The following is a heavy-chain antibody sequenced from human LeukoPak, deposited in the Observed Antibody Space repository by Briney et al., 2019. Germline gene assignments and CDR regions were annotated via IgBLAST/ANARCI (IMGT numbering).Heavy chain of an antibody. CDR1: GGSISSGDYY. D-gene: IGHD6-13*01. J-gene: IGHJ5*02. Sequence: SQTLSLTCTVSGGSISSGDYYWSWIRQPPGKGLDWIGYIYYSGSTYYNPSLKSRVTISVDTSKNRFSLKLSSVTAADTAVYYCATSGYSSSFWFDPWGQGTLVTVSS. CDR3: ATSGYSSSFWFDP. V-gene: IGHV4-30-4*01. CDR2: IYYSGST.